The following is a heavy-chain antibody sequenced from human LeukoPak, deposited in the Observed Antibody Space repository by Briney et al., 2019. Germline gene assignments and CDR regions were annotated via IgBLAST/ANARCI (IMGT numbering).Heavy chain of an antibody. CDR1: GGSISSYY. V-gene: IGHV4-59*01. Sequence: SETLSLTCTVSGGSISSYYWSWIRQPPGKGLEWMGYIYYSGSTKYNPSLKSRGTISVDTSKNQFSLKLSSVTAADTAVYYCAREGGRQGYSSGWYEAFDIWGQGTMVTVSS. CDR2: IYYSGST. D-gene: IGHD6-19*01. J-gene: IGHJ3*02. CDR3: AREGGRQGYSSGWYEAFDI.